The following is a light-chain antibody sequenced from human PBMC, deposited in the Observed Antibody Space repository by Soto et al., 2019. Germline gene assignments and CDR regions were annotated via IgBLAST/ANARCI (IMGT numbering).Light chain of an antibody. V-gene: IGKV2-28*01. CDR1: QSLLHSNGYNY. Sequence: DIVMTQSPLSLPVTPGEPASISCRSSQSLLHSNGYNYLDWYLQKPGQSPQLLIYLGSNRASGVPDRCSGSGSGTDITLKISRVEAEDVGVYYCMQSLQTPTFGKGNKVEIK. CDR2: LGS. CDR3: MQSLQTPT. J-gene: IGKJ1*01.